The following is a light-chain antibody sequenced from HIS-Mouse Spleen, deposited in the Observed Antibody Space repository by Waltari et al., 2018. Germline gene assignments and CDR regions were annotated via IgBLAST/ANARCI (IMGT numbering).Light chain of an antibody. J-gene: IGKJ2*01. Sequence: EIVFAQSPATLSLYTGQRATLSCRASQSVSSYLAWYQQKPGQAPRPLIYDASNRATGIPARFSGSGSGTDFTLTISSLEPEDFAVYYCQQRSNWYTFGQGTKLEIK. CDR2: DAS. CDR1: QSVSSY. CDR3: QQRSNWYT. V-gene: IGKV3-11*01.